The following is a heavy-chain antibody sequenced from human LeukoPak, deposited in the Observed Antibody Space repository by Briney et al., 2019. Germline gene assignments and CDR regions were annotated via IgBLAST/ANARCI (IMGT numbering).Heavy chain of an antibody. D-gene: IGHD6-19*01. CDR1: GCSISSYY. J-gene: IGHJ4*02. CDR2: IYYSGST. V-gene: IGHV4-59*01. CDR3: ARAVSAVAGQTYYFDY. Sequence: SETLSLTCTVSGCSISSYYLSWIRQPPGKGLEWIGYIYYSGSTNYNPSLKSRVTISVDTSKNQFSLKLSSVTAADTAVYYCARAVSAVAGQTYYFDYWGQGTLVTVSS.